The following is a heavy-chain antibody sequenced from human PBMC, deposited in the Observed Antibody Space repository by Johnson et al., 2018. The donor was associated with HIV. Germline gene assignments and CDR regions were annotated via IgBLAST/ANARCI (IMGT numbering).Heavy chain of an antibody. D-gene: IGHD5-24*01. CDR3: ARGRERGMFDI. V-gene: IGHV3-30*04. Sequence: QEQLVESGGGLVKPGGSLRLSCAASGLTFSSYAIHWVRQAPGKGLEWVALVSFDGINKYYADSVKGRFTISRDNSKNTLYLQMNSLRAEDTAVYYCARGRERGMFDIWGQGTMVTVSS. CDR2: VSFDGINK. CDR1: GLTFSSYA. J-gene: IGHJ3*02.